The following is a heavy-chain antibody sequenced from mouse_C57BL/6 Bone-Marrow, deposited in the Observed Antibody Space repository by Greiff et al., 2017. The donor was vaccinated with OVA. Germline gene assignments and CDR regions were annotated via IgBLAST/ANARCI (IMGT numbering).Heavy chain of an antibody. CDR2: IDPENGDT. CDR1: GFNIKDDY. J-gene: IGHJ4*01. Sequence: EVKVEESGAELVRPGASVKLSCTASGFNIKDDYMHWVKQRPEQGLEWIGWIDPENGDTEYASKFQGKATITADTSSNTAYLQLSSLTSEDTAVDYCTTLDSSGYDAMDYWGQGTSVTVSS. V-gene: IGHV14-4*01. CDR3: TTLDSSGYDAMDY. D-gene: IGHD3-2*02.